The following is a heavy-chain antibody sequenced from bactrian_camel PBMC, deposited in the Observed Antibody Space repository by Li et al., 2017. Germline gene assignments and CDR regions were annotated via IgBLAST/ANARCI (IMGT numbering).Heavy chain of an antibody. CDR3: ATIGGTY. D-gene: IGHD7*01. Sequence: VQLVESGGGLVQPGGSLRLSCAASGFTFSNYGMSWVRQAPGKGLEWVSGISWSGGATNYADSVKGQFTISRDNAKNTVYLQLNSLKTEDTAMYYCATIGGTYWGQGTQVTVS. CDR2: ISWSGGAT. J-gene: IGHJ4*01. CDR1: GFTFSNYG. V-gene: IGHV3S40*01.